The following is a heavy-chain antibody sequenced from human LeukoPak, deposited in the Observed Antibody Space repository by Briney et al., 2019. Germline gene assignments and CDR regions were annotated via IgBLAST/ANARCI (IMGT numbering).Heavy chain of an antibody. CDR1: GFTVSSNY. CDR3: ARNQQLGGHSYYYCGMDV. V-gene: IGHV3-53*01. CDR2: ISGGGVTT. Sequence: GGSLRLSCAASGFTVSSNYMTWARQAPGKGLEWVSGISGGGVTTYYADSVKGRFTISRDNSKNTLYLQMNSLRADDTAIYYCARNQQLGGHSYYYCGMDVWGQGTTVTVSS. D-gene: IGHD3-16*01. J-gene: IGHJ6*02.